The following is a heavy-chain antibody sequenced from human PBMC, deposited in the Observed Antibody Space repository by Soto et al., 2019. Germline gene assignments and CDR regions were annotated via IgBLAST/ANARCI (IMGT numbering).Heavy chain of an antibody. D-gene: IGHD4-4*01. V-gene: IGHV3-30*04. J-gene: IGHJ2*01. CDR3: ARPLWRDDYNWGYFDL. CDR1: GFTFSSYA. Sequence: QVQLVESGGGVVQPGRSRRLSCEASGFTFSSYAMHWVGRAPGKGLEWVAVISYDGRNKYYADSVKGRFTSARDNSKNXLCLQMNSLRAEDTAVYYCARPLWRDDYNWGYFDLWGRGTLVTVSS. CDR2: ISYDGRNK.